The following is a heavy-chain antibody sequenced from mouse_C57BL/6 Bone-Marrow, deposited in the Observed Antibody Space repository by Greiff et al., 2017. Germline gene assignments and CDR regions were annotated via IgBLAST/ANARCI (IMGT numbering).Heavy chain of an antibody. CDR3: ARLESKTGFDY. CDR1: GFTFSSYG. V-gene: IGHV5-6*01. D-gene: IGHD3-2*01. J-gene: IGHJ2*01. Sequence: VQLVESGGDLVKPGGSLKLSCAASGFTFSSYGMSWVRQTPDTRLEWVATISSGGSYTYYPDSVKGRVTISRDNAKNTVYLQLSSLKSEDTAMYYCARLESKTGFDYWGQGTTLTVSA. CDR2: ISSGGSYT.